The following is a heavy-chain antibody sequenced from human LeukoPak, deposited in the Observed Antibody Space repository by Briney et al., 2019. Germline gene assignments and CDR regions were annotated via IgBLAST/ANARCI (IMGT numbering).Heavy chain of an antibody. CDR3: AHRRKVLRFLEWLNSYDAFDI. Sequence: SGPTLVKPTQPLTLTCTFSGFSLSTSGVGVGWIRQPPGKALEWLALINWNDDKRYSPSLKSRLTITKDTSKNQVVLTMTNMDPVDTATYYCAHRRKVLRFLEWLNSYDAFDIWGQGTMVTVSS. CDR1: GFSLSTSGVG. V-gene: IGHV2-5*01. CDR2: INWNDDK. D-gene: IGHD3-3*01. J-gene: IGHJ3*02.